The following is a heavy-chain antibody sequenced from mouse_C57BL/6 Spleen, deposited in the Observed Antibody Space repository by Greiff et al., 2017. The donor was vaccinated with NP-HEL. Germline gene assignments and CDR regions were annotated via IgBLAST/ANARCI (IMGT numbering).Heavy chain of an antibody. V-gene: IGHV1-53*01. CDR2: INPSNGGT. Sequence: VQLQQPGTELVKPGASVKLSCKASGYTFTSYWMHWVKQRPGQGLEWIGNINPSNGGTNYNEKFKSKATLTVDKSSSTAYMQLSSLTSEDSAVYDCARSNTVVATRYFDYWGQGTTLTVSS. J-gene: IGHJ2*01. CDR1: GYTFTSYW. D-gene: IGHD1-1*01. CDR3: ARSNTVVATRYFDY.